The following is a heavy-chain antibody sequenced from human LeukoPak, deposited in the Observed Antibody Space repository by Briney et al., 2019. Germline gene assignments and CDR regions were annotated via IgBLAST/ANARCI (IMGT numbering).Heavy chain of an antibody. V-gene: IGHV3-48*03. D-gene: IGHD3-3*01. CDR2: ISSSGSTI. CDR1: GFTFSSYE. CDR3: ARDNYDFWSGYSYYFAY. Sequence: AGGSLRLSCAASGFTFSSYEMNWVRQAPGKGLEWVSYISSSGSTIYYADSVKGRFTISRDNAKNTLYLQMNSLRAEDTAVYYCARDNYDFWSGYSYYFAYWGQGTLVTVSS. J-gene: IGHJ4*02.